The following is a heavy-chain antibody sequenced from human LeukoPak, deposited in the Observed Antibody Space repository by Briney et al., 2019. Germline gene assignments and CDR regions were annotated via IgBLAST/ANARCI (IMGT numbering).Heavy chain of an antibody. D-gene: IGHD6-13*01. V-gene: IGHV3-53*01. Sequence: GGSLRLSCAASGFTFSSNYMSWVRQAPGKGLEWVAVIYFGGSTYYSDSVQGRFTISRDNSKNTLYLQMNSLRAEDTAVYYCARDQGIAAAGWGYFDYWGRGTLVTVSS. CDR1: GFTFSSNY. CDR3: ARDQGIAAAGWGYFDY. CDR2: IYFGGST. J-gene: IGHJ4*02.